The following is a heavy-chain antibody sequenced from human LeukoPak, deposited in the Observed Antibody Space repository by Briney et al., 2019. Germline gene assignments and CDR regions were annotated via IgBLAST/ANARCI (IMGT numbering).Heavy chain of an antibody. J-gene: IGHJ5*02. D-gene: IGHD1-7*01. CDR3: PREVWTGTTSGWFDP. V-gene: IGHV3-48*01. Sequence: PGGSLRLSCAASVFTFSSYSMNWVRGARGKGREWGSYISSSSSTIYYAEAVKGRFTISKDNSKNTLYLQMNTLRAEDTAVYYCPREVWTGTTSGWFDPWGQGTLVTVSS. CDR2: ISSSSSTI. CDR1: VFTFSSYS.